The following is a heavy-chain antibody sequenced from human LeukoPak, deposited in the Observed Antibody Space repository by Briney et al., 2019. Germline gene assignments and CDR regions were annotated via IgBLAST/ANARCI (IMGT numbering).Heavy chain of an antibody. V-gene: IGHV3-30*18. Sequence: GGSLRLSCAASGFTFSSYGMHWVRQAPGKGLEGVAVISYDGSNKYYADSVKGRFTISRDNSKNTLYLQMNSLRAEGTAVYYCAKTPEDIVVVPAADYYYGMDVWGKGTTVTVSS. CDR1: GFTFSSYG. D-gene: IGHD2-2*01. CDR3: AKTPEDIVVVPAADYYYGMDV. J-gene: IGHJ6*04. CDR2: ISYDGSNK.